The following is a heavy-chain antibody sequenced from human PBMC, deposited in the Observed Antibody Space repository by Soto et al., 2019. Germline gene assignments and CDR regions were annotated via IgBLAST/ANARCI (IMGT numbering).Heavy chain of an antibody. Sequence: PSVKVSCKASGGTFSSYAISWVRQAPGQGLEWMGGIIPIFGTANYAQKFQGRVTITADKSTSTAYMELSSLRSEDTAVYYCAREGGDGYNLGNYYYYGMDVWGQGTTVTVSS. J-gene: IGHJ6*02. D-gene: IGHD5-12*01. CDR1: GGTFSSYA. CDR3: AREGGDGYNLGNYYYYGMDV. V-gene: IGHV1-69*06. CDR2: IIPIFGTA.